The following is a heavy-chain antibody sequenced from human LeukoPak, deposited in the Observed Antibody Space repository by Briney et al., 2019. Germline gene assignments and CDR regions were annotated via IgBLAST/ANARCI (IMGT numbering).Heavy chain of an antibody. D-gene: IGHD1-26*01. Sequence: GGSLRLSCAASGFTFSSYAMSWVRQAPGKGLEWVLGISGSGGSTYYADSVKGRFTISRDNSKNTLYVQMNSLRAEDTAVYYCAILLVRGTQRNLDVWGKGTTITVSS. CDR2: ISGSGGST. CDR1: GFTFSSYA. CDR3: AILLVRGTQRNLDV. J-gene: IGHJ6*04. V-gene: IGHV3-23*01.